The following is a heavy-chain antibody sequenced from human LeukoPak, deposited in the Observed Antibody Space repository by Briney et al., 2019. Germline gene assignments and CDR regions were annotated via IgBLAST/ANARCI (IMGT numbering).Heavy chain of an antibody. CDR2: ISGSGRTI. V-gene: IGHV3-48*03. Sequence: GGSLRLSCAASGFTFNNYEMNWVRQAPGKGLEWLSFISGSGRTIYYADSVKGRFTISRDNAKTSLYLQMNSLRAEDTAVYYCARDLSGIAGYTYGRGIDYWGQGTLVTVSS. CDR3: ARDLSGIAGYTYGRGIDY. D-gene: IGHD5-18*01. J-gene: IGHJ4*02. CDR1: GFTFNNYE.